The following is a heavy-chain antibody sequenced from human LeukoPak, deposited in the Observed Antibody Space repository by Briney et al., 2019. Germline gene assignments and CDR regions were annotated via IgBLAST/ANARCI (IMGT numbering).Heavy chain of an antibody. CDR2: LYSGGSP. V-gene: IGHV3-53*01. CDR1: GFTVSSNY. D-gene: IGHD2-21*01. CDR3: VRDAIVGFFDY. Sequence: GGSLRLSCAASGFTVSSNYMNWVRQAPGKGLEWVSVLYSGGSPYYADSVKGRFTISRDNSENTLYLQMNSLRAEDTAMYYCVRDAIVGFFDYWGQGTLVTVSS. J-gene: IGHJ4*02.